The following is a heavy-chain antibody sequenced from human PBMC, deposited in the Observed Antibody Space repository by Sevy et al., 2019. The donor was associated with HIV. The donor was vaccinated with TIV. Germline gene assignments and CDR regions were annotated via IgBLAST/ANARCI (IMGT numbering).Heavy chain of an antibody. CDR2: INPNSGGT. Sequence: ASVKVSCKASGHTFTGYYMHWVRQAPGQGLEWMGWINPNSGGTNYAQKFQGRVTMTRDTSISTAYMELSRLRSDDTAVYYCARDPSIAARPGMDVWGQGTTVTVSS. V-gene: IGHV1-2*02. CDR3: ARDPSIAARPGMDV. D-gene: IGHD6-6*01. CDR1: GHTFTGYY. J-gene: IGHJ6*02.